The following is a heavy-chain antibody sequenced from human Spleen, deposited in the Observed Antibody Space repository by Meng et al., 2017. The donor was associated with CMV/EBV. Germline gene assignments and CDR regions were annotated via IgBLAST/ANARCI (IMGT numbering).Heavy chain of an antibody. Sequence: LSWAASGFTVSSNYMSWVRQAPGKGLEWVSVIYSGGSTYYADSVKGRFTISRDNSKNTLYLQMNSLRAEDTAVYYCASSDSSGSYYGWGQGTLVTVSS. J-gene: IGHJ4*02. D-gene: IGHD1-26*01. CDR1: GFTVSSNY. CDR3: ASSDSSGSYYG. V-gene: IGHV3-53*01. CDR2: IYSGGST.